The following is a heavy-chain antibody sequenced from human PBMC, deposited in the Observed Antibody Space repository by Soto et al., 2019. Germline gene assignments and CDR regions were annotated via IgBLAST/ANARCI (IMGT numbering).Heavy chain of an antibody. CDR2: ISGSGGST. CDR1: GFTFSSYA. CDR3: AKGRSGLSSFDY. Sequence: EVQLLESGGGLVQPGGSLRHSCAASGFTFSSYAMSWVRQAPGKGLEWVSAISGSGGSTYYADSVKGRFTISRDNSKNTLYLQMNSLRAEDTAVYYCAKGRSGLSSFDYWGQGTLVTVSS. D-gene: IGHD2-21*02. V-gene: IGHV3-23*01. J-gene: IGHJ4*02.